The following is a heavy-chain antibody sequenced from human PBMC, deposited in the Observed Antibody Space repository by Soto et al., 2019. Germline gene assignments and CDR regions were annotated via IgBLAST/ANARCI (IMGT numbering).Heavy chain of an antibody. CDR3: ARHGRSWYYFDY. CDR2: IYYSGST. CDR1: GGSISSSSYY. Sequence: QLQLQESGPGLVKPSETLSLTCTVSGGSISSSSYYWGWIRQPPGKGLEWIGSIYYSGSTYYNPSLRSRVTISVAPSKNQFSLKLSSVPAADTAVYSCARHGRSWYYFDYWGQGTLVTVSS. D-gene: IGHD6-13*01. J-gene: IGHJ4*02. V-gene: IGHV4-39*01.